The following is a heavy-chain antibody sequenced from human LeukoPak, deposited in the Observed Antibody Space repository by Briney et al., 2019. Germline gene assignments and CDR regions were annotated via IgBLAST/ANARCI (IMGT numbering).Heavy chain of an antibody. Sequence: ASVKVSCKASGYTFTDYFMHWVRQAPGQGLGWMGRINLNSGGTIFAQKFLGRVTMTRDTSISTAYVEVSRLRSDDTAVYYCARKETGNYYFDYWGQGTLVTVSS. D-gene: IGHD1-7*01. CDR3: ARKETGNYYFDY. CDR2: INLNSGGT. V-gene: IGHV1-2*06. CDR1: GYTFTDYF. J-gene: IGHJ4*02.